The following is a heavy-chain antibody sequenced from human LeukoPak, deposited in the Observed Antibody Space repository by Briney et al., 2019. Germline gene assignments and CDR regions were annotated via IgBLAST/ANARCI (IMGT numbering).Heavy chain of an antibody. CDR3: ARRKANHDAFDI. J-gene: IGHJ3*02. CDR2: MNPNSGNT. V-gene: IGHV1-8*01. CDR1: GYTFTSYD. Sequence: ASVKVSCKASGYTFTSYDINWVRQATGRGLEWMGWMNPNSGNTGYAQKLQGRVTMTRNTSINTAYMELSSLRSDDTAVYYCARRKANHDAFDIWGQGTMVTVPS. D-gene: IGHD1-14*01.